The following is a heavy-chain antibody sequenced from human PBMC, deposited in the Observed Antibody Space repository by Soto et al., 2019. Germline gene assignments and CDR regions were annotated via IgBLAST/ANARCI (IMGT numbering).Heavy chain of an antibody. CDR1: GFTVSSNY. CDR2: IYSGGST. V-gene: IGHV3-53*05. Sequence: GGSLRLSCAASGFTVSSNYMSWVRQAPGKGLERVSVIYSGGSTYYADSVKGRFTISRDNSKSMLYLQMSSLRAEDTAVYYCVKYYYDSSGYYGLNAYDIWGQGTMVTVSS. CDR3: VKYYYDSSGYYGLNAYDI. J-gene: IGHJ3*02. D-gene: IGHD3-22*01.